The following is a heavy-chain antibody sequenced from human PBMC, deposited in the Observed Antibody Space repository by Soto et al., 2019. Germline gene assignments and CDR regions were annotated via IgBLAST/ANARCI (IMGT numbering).Heavy chain of an antibody. V-gene: IGHV3-23*01. CDR3: AKLENYDILTGYIEY. D-gene: IGHD3-9*01. CDR1: GFTFSSYA. Sequence: GGSLRLSCAASGFTFSSYAMSSVRQAPGKGLEWVSAISGSGGSTYYADSVKGRFTISRDNSKNTLYLQMNSLRAEDTAVYYCAKLENYDILTGYIEYWGQGTLVTVSS. CDR2: ISGSGGST. J-gene: IGHJ4*02.